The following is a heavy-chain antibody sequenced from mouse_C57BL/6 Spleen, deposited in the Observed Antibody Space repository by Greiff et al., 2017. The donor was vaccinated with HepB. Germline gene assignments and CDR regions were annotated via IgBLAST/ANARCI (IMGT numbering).Heavy chain of an antibody. J-gene: IGHJ4*01. CDR1: GYTFTDYY. CDR2: INPNNGGT. CDR3: AREGRGAMDY. V-gene: IGHV1-26*01. D-gene: IGHD3-3*01. Sequence: EVQLQQSGPELVKPGASVKISCKASGYTFTDYYMNWVKQSHGKSLEWIGDINPNNGGTSYNQKFKGKATLTVDKSSSTAYMELRSLTSEDSAVYYCAREGRGAMDYWGQGTSVTVSS.